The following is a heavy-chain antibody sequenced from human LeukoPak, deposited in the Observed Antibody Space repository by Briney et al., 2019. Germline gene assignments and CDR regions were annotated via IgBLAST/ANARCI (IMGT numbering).Heavy chain of an antibody. CDR2: ISGSGYNS. D-gene: IGHD3-3*01. V-gene: IGHV3-23*01. CDR3: AKWMVRRDFWSGAFDI. J-gene: IGHJ3*02. CDR1: GFTFSSYA. Sequence: GGSLRLSCAASGFTFSSYAMTWVRQAPGKGLEWVSAISGSGYNSYYADSVKGRFTISRDNSKNTLFLQMNSLRGEGTAIYYCAKWMVRRDFWSGAFDIWGQGTMVTV.